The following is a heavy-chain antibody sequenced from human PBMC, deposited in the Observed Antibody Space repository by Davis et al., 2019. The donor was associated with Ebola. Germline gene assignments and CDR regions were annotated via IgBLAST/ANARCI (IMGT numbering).Heavy chain of an antibody. CDR1: GYTFTGYY. CDR3: ARVIRRTAMVTLFDY. D-gene: IGHD5-18*01. V-gene: IGHV1-2*02. Sequence: ASVTVSCKASGYTFTGYYMHWVRQAPGQGLEWMGWINPNSGGTNYAQKFQGRVTMTRDTSISTAYMELSRLRSDDTAVYYCARVIRRTAMVTLFDYWGQGTLVTVSS. J-gene: IGHJ4*02. CDR2: INPNSGGT.